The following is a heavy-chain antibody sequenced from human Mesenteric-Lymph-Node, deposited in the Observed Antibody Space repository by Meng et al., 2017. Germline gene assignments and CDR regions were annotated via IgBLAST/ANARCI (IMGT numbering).Heavy chain of an antibody. CDR2: ISSSSNYI. CDR3: ARDTPGLLFDY. V-gene: IGHV3-21*01. Sequence: DVQLVESGGGFAILLVLLCLSCAVSGFTFSGYTMNWVCLAPGKGLEWVSSISSSSNYIYSADSVKGRFTISRDNAKNSLYLQMNSLRAEDTAVYYCARDTPGLLFDYWGQGTLVTVSS. J-gene: IGHJ4*02. D-gene: IGHD5-18*01. CDR1: GFTFSGYT.